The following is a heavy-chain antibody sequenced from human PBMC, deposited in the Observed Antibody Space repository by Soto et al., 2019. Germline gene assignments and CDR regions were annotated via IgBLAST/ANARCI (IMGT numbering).Heavy chain of an antibody. D-gene: IGHD4-17*01. CDR1: GGTFSSYA. CDR3: AMGNDYGVDY. CDR2: IIPIFGIA. V-gene: IGHV1-69*04. Sequence: ASVKVSCKASGGTFSSYAISWVRQAPGQGLEWMGRIIPIFGIANYAQKFQGRVTITADKSTSTAYMELSSLRSEDTAVYYCAMGNDYGVDYWGQGTLVTVSS. J-gene: IGHJ4*02.